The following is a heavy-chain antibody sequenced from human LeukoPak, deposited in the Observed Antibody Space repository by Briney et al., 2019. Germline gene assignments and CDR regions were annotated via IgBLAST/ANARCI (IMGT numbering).Heavy chain of an antibody. CDR3: ARVRDGYNFSFDY. J-gene: IGHJ4*02. CDR2: INHSGRT. CDR1: GGSFSSYY. D-gene: IGHD5-24*01. Sequence: PSETLSLTCAVYGGSFSSYYWSWIRQPPGKGLEWIGEINHSGRTNDNPSLKSRVTISIDTSMNQFSLKLSSVTGADTAVYYCARVRDGYNFSFDYWGQGTLVTVSS. V-gene: IGHV4-34*01.